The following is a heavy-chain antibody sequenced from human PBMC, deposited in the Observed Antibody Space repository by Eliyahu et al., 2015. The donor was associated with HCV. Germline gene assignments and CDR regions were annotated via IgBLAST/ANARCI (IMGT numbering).Heavy chain of an antibody. CDR1: GFXFSSYE. D-gene: IGHD3/OR15-3a*01. Sequence: EVQLVESGGGLVQPGGSLRLSCAASGFXFSSYEMNWVRQAPGKGLEWVSYISSRGSIIYYADSVKGRFTISRDNAKNSLYLQMNSLRAEDTAVYYCARGAHYNYWTGGISLWGQGTLVTVSS. V-gene: IGHV3-48*03. CDR3: ARGAHYNYWTGGISL. CDR2: ISSRGSII. J-gene: IGHJ4*02.